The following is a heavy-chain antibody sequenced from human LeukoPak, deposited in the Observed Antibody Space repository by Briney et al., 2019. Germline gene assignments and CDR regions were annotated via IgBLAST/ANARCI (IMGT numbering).Heavy chain of an antibody. D-gene: IGHD5-24*01. CDR2: ITSSGTTT. J-gene: IGHJ4*02. V-gene: IGHV3-23*01. CDR1: GFTISTYA. Sequence: PGGSLRLSCAASGFTISTYAMTWVRQAPGKGLEWVSSITSSGTTTYYADSVKGRFTISRDISKNTLYLQMNSLTAEESAVYYCAKEFIAGDGHVDCDSWGQGTLVTASS. CDR3: AKEFIAGDGHVDCDS.